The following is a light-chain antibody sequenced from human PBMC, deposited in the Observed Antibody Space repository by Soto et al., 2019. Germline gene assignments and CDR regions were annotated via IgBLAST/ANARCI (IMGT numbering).Light chain of an antibody. Sequence: DIQMTQSPSSLSASIVDRVTITCPRSQTISNYLNWYQQKPGKAPKFLIYAASTLQNGVPSRFSGRTSGADFTLSINGLQPEDFATYYCQQSYSFPYTFRQGTNLEI. V-gene: IGKV1-39*01. CDR3: QQSYSFPYT. CDR2: AAS. CDR1: QTISNY. J-gene: IGKJ2*01.